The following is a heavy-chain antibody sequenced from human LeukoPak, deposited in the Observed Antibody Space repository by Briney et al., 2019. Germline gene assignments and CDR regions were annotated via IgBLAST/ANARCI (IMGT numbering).Heavy chain of an antibody. V-gene: IGHV3-48*01. Sequence: GGSLRLSCAASGFTFSSYAMHWVRQAPGKGLEWVSYISSSSSTIYYADSVKGRFTISRDNAKNSLYLQMNSLRAEDTAVYYCARLKLLGGDYWGQGTLVTVSS. CDR2: ISSSSSTI. CDR3: ARLKLLGGDY. J-gene: IGHJ4*02. D-gene: IGHD2-15*01. CDR1: GFTFSSYA.